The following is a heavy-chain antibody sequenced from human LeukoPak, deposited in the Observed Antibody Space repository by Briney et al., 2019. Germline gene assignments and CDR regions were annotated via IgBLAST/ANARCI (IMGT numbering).Heavy chain of an antibody. V-gene: IGHV3-23*01. Sequence: PGGSLRLSCAASGFTFINFAMTWVRQAPGKGLEWVSAISGSGSSTYYADSVKGRFTISRDDSKNTLYLQMNSLRAEDTAVYYCAPSGGWLSSIPYPDYWGQGTLVTVSS. CDR2: ISGSGSST. D-gene: IGHD3-22*01. J-gene: IGHJ4*02. CDR1: GFTFINFA. CDR3: APSGGWLSSIPYPDY.